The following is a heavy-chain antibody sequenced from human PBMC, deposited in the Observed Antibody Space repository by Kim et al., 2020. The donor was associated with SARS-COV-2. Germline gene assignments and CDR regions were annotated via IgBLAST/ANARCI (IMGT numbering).Heavy chain of an antibody. CDR2: ISYDGSNK. D-gene: IGHD6-19*01. CDR1: GFTFSSYG. CDR3: ARVEQWLRVPPDY. Sequence: GGSLRLSCAASGFTFSSYGMHWVRQAPGKGLEWVAVISYDGSNKYYEDSVKGRFTISRDNSKNTLYLQMNSLRAEDTAVYYCARVEQWLRVPPDYWGQGTLVTVSS. J-gene: IGHJ4*02. V-gene: IGHV3-33*05.